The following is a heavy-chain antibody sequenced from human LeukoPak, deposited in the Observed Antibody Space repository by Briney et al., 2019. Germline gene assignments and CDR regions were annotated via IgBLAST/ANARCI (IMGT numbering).Heavy chain of an antibody. CDR1: GGSISSTRYY. CDR2: IYYSGST. D-gene: IGHD3-10*01. J-gene: IGHJ6*03. CDR3: ARELGLWFGDSPYMDV. Sequence: PSETLSLTCTVSGGSISSTRYYWGWIRQPPGKGPEWIGSIYYSGSTYYNPSLKSRVTISVDTSKNQFSLKLSSVTAADTAVYYCARELGLWFGDSPYMDVWGKGTTVTISS. V-gene: IGHV4-39*01.